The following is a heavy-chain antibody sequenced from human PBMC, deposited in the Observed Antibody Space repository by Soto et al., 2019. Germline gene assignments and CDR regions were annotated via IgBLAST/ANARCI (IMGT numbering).Heavy chain of an antibody. V-gene: IGHV1-69*06. Sequence: GASVKVSCKASGGTFSSYAISWVRQAPGQGLEWMGGIIPIFGTANYAQKFQGRVTITADKSTSTAYMELSSLRSEDTAVYYCASPPRLAYYYYGMDVWGQGTTVTV. CDR2: IIPIFGTA. CDR1: GGTFSSYA. J-gene: IGHJ6*02. D-gene: IGHD6-19*01. CDR3: ASPPRLAYYYYGMDV.